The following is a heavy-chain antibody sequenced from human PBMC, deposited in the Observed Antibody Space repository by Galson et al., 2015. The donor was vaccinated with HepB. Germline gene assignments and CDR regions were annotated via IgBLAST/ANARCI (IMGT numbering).Heavy chain of an antibody. Sequence: SLRLSCAASGFSFSRYSMTWVRQAPGKGLEWVSFISSSSSYIYYADSMQGRFTVSRDNAKNSLYLQMNSLRDEDTAIYFCARTTGGHSLGYFDSWGQGTHVTVSS. D-gene: IGHD4-23*01. J-gene: IGHJ4*02. CDR1: GFSFSRYS. V-gene: IGHV3-21*01. CDR3: ARTTGGHSLGYFDS. CDR2: ISSSSSYI.